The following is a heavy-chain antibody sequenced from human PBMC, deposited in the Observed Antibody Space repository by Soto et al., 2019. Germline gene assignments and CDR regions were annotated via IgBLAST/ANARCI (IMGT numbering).Heavy chain of an antibody. CDR2: ISDSGDST. J-gene: IGHJ4*02. V-gene: IGHV3-23*01. CDR1: GFTFSSYA. D-gene: IGHD3-3*01. CDR3: AKSPGEEWLLYGDFDY. Sequence: VGSLRLSCAASGFTFSSYAMNWVRQTPGKGLEWVSGISDSGDSTYYADSVKGRFTISRDNSKNTLYLQMNSLRAEDTALYFCAKSPGEEWLLYGDFDYWGQGTLVTVSS.